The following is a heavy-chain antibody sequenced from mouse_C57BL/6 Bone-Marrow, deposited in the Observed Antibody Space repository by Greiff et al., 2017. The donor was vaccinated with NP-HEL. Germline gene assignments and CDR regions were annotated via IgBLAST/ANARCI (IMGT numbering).Heavy chain of an antibody. Sequence: EVQRVESGGGLVQPGGSLSLSCAASGFTFTAYYMSWVRQPPGKALEWLGFIRNKANGYTTEYSASVKGRFTISRDNSQSILYLQMNALRAEDSATYYCARLPAMDYWGQGTSVTVSS. CDR1: GFTFTAYY. V-gene: IGHV7-3*01. CDR3: ARLPAMDY. J-gene: IGHJ4*01. CDR2: IRNKANGYTT.